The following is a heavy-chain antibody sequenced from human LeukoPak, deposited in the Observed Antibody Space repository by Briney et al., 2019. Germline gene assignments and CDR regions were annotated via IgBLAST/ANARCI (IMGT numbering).Heavy chain of an antibody. J-gene: IGHJ4*02. V-gene: IGHV3-7*01. CDR3: ARSVDY. CDR1: GFTFSSYS. Sequence: GGSLRLSCAASGFTFSSYSMNWVRQAPGKGLEWVANINQAGSEKYYVDSVKGRFTISRDNAKNPLFLQMNSLRAEDTAVYYCARSVDYWGQGTLVTVSS. CDR2: INQAGSEK.